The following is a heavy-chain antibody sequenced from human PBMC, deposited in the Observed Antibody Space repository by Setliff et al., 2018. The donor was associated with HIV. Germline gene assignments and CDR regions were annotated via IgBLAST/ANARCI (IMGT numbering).Heavy chain of an antibody. CDR3: ASAVGSSSWLRALDY. V-gene: IGHV4-59*12. CDR1: GGPISSYY. D-gene: IGHD6-13*01. J-gene: IGHJ4*02. CDR2: INDSGST. Sequence: SETLSLTCTVSGGPISSYYWSWIRQPPGKGLEWIGYINDSGSTNYNPSLKSRVTISVDTSKNQFSLKLSSVTAADTAMYFCASAVGSSSWLRALDYWGQGTLVTVSS.